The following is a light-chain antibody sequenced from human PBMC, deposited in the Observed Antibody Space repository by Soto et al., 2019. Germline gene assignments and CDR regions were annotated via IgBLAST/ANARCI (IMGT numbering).Light chain of an antibody. V-gene: IGLV2-14*01. CDR3: SSYTSSRTLYV. CDR2: DVS. CDR1: SSDVGGYNY. Sequence: QSALTQPASVSGSHGQSITSSCTGTSSDVGGYNYVSWYQQHPGKAPKLMIYDVSNRPSGVSNRFSGSKSGNTASLTISGLQAEDEADYYCSSYTSSRTLYVFGTGTKLTVL. J-gene: IGLJ1*01.